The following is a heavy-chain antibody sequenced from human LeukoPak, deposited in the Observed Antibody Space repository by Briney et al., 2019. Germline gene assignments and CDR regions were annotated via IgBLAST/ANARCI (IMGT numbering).Heavy chain of an antibody. CDR1: GFNVSGNY. J-gene: IGHJ6*02. Sequence: PGGSLRLSCAASGFNVSGNYMSWVRQAPGKGLEWLSVIYSGGSTYYADSVKGRFTISRDNSKNTLYLQMNSLRAEDTAVYYCASQWTHYDILTGYSRIPDYYYYYGMDVWGQGTTVTVSS. CDR3: ASQWTHYDILTGYSRIPDYYYYYGMDV. CDR2: IYSGGST. D-gene: IGHD3-9*01. V-gene: IGHV3-53*01.